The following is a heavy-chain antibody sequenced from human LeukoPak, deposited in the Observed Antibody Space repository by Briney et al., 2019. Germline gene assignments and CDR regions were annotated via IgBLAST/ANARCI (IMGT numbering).Heavy chain of an antibody. CDR1: GFIFSDYI. V-gene: IGHV3-21*01. CDR3: ARGALPWYSMTTVPNFDY. J-gene: IGHJ4*02. CDR2: ISSSSSYI. D-gene: IGHD4-17*01. Sequence: GGSLRLSCAASGFIFSDYIMDWVRQAPGKGLEWVSSISSSSSYIYYADSVKGRFTISRDNAKNSLYLQMNSLRAEDTAVYYCARGALPWYSMTTVPNFDYWGQGTLVTVSS.